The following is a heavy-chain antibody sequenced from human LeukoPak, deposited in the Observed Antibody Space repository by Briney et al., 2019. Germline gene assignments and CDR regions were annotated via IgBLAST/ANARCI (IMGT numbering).Heavy chain of an antibody. CDR2: ISSSSSYI. CDR1: GFTFSSYS. CDR3: ARDRGYCSGGSCYSVPGY. V-gene: IGHV3-21*01. Sequence: PGGSLRLSCAASGFTFSSYSMNWVRQAPGKGLEWVSSISSSSSYIYYADSVKGRFTISRDNAKNSLYLQMNTLRAGDTAVYYCARDRGYCSGGSCYSVPGYWGQGTLVTVSS. J-gene: IGHJ4*02. D-gene: IGHD2-15*01.